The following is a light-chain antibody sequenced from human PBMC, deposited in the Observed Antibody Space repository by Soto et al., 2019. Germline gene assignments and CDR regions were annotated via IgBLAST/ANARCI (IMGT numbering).Light chain of an antibody. CDR2: TAS. J-gene: IGKJ1*01. Sequence: DIQMTQSPSSLSVSVGDRVTITCRASQRICNYLSWYQQKPGKATRLLIYTASSLQSGVPSRFSGSGAGTDCTLTITRLQPEDFATYFCQHSYSTPRTFGQGTKVDIK. CDR1: QRICNY. V-gene: IGKV1-39*01. CDR3: QHSYSTPRT.